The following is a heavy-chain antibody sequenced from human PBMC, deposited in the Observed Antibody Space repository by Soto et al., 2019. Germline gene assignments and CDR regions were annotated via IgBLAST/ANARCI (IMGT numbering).Heavy chain of an antibody. J-gene: IGHJ6*02. Sequence: QVQLVQSGAEVKKPGSSVKVSCKASGGTFSSYAISWVRQAPGQGLEWMGGIIPIFGTANYAQKFQGRVTITADKSTSTAYMELSSLRSEDTAVYYCASRDGRIAAAGTGYYYYGMDVWGQGTTVTVSS. CDR2: IIPIFGTA. CDR1: GGTFSSYA. D-gene: IGHD6-13*01. CDR3: ASRDGRIAAAGTGYYYYGMDV. V-gene: IGHV1-69*06.